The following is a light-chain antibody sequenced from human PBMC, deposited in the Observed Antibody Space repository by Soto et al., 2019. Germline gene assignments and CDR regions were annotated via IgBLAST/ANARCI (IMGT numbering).Light chain of an antibody. CDR3: QQANSRPVT. V-gene: IGKV1-12*01. J-gene: IGKJ3*01. CDR1: KGINNW. CDR2: AAS. Sequence: DIQMTQSPSSVSASVGDRVTITCRASKGINNWLAWYQQKPGKAPSLLIHAASSLQSGVPSRFSGSGYWTDFTLTITSLQPEDFVPYVCQQANSRPVTFGPGTKVDIK.